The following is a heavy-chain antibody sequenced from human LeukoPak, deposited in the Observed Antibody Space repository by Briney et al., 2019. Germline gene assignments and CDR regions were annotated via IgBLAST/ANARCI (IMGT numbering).Heavy chain of an antibody. D-gene: IGHD1-26*01. V-gene: IGHV3-66*02. CDR3: ARLLPSFPDY. CDR1: GFTVSSNY. Sequence: PGGSLRLSCAASGFTVSSNYMSWVRQAPGKGLEWVSIIYSSGSTYYADSVKGRFTISRDNSKNTLYLQMNSLRAEDTAVYYCARLLPSFPDYWGQGTLVTVSS. J-gene: IGHJ4*02. CDR2: IYSSGST.